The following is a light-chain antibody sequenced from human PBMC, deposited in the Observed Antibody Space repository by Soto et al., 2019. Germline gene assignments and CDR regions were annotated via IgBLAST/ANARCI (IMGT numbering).Light chain of an antibody. CDR3: SSYAGSNNPVI. CDR2: EVS. V-gene: IGLV2-8*01. Sequence: QSALTQPPSASGSPGQSVTISCTGTSSDVGGYNYVSWYQQHPGKAPKFLIFEVSRRPSGVPDRFSGSKSGNTASLTVSGLQADAEADYYCSSYAGSNNPVIFGGGTQLTVL. J-gene: IGLJ2*01. CDR1: SSDVGGYNY.